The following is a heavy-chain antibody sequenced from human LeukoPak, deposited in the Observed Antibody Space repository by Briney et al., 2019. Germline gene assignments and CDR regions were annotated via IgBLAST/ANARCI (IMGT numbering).Heavy chain of an antibody. CDR2: IYYSGSI. CDR3: ARQRGYCSGGSCYGMFDY. D-gene: IGHD2-15*01. Sequence: SETLSLTCTVSGGSISGSNYYWGWIRQPPGKGLEWIGSIYYSGSIYYNPSLKSRVTISVDTSKNQFSLKLTSVTAADTAVYYCARQRGYCSGGSCYGMFDYWGQGTLVTVSS. CDR1: GGSISGSNYY. V-gene: IGHV4-39*01. J-gene: IGHJ4*02.